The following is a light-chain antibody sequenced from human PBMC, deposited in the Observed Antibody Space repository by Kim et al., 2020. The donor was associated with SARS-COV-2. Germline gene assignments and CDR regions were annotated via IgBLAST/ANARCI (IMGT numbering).Light chain of an antibody. CDR2: GAS. V-gene: IGKV3-20*01. Sequence: PGRRTTRSCRASQGLNSSYLAVSQQKPGQAPKLLIYGASSRATGIPDRFRGSGSGTDFTLTISRLEPEDFAVYYCQQYGSSPRTFGQGTKLEI. CDR1: QGLNSSY. J-gene: IGKJ2*01. CDR3: QQYGSSPRT.